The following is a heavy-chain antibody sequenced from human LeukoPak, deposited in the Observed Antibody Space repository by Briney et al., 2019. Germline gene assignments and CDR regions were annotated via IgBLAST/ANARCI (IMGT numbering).Heavy chain of an antibody. D-gene: IGHD2-15*01. J-gene: IGHJ3*02. CDR1: GGTFSSYA. Sequence: SVKVSCKASGGTFSSYAISWVRQAPGQGLEWMGRIIPIFGTANYAQKFQGRVTITADKSTSTAYMELSSLRSEDTAVYYCARVWGSPRSVADAFDIWGQGTMVTASS. V-gene: IGHV1-69*06. CDR3: ARVWGSPRSVADAFDI. CDR2: IIPIFGTA.